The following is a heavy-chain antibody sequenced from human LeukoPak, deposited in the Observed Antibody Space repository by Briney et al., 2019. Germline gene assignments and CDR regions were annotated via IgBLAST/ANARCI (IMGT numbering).Heavy chain of an antibody. V-gene: IGHV3-23*01. CDR1: GFTFSASA. CDR2: VNGGGSST. CDR3: AKDMGFGELFHYFDY. D-gene: IGHD3-10*01. J-gene: IGHJ4*02. Sequence: GGSLRLSCAASGFTFSASAMNWVRQAPAKGLEWVSSVNGGGSSTYYADSVKGRFTISRDNSRNTLYLQMNSLRAEDTALYYCAKDMGFGELFHYFDYWGQGTLVTVSS.